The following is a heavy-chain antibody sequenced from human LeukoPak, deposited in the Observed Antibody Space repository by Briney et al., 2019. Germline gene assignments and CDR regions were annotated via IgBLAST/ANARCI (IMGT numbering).Heavy chain of an antibody. CDR2: IIPILGIA. CDR1: GGTFSSYA. D-gene: IGHD3-10*01. Sequence: SVKVSCKASGGTFSSYAISWVRQAPGQGLEWMGRIIPILGIANYAQKFQGRVTITADKSTSTAYMELSSLRSEDTAVYYCARGGITMVRGLVDYWGQGTLVTVSS. V-gene: IGHV1-69*04. CDR3: ARGGITMVRGLVDY. J-gene: IGHJ4*02.